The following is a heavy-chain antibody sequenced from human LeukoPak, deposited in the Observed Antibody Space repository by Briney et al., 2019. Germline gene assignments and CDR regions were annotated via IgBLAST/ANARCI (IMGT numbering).Heavy chain of an antibody. J-gene: IGHJ4*02. CDR2: IIPIFGTA. V-gene: IGHV1-69*13. CDR3: ARSPMGYYDSSGYYNFDY. Sequence: ASVKVSCKASGGTFSSYAISWVRQDPGQGLEWMGGIIPIFGTANYAQKFQGRVTITADESTSTAYMELSSLRSEDTAVYYCARSPMGYYDSSGYYNFDYWGQGTLVTVSS. D-gene: IGHD3-22*01. CDR1: GGTFSSYA.